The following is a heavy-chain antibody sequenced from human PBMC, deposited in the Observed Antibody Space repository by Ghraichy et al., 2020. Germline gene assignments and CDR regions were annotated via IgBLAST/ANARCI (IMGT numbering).Heavy chain of an antibody. CDR1: GGTLRSYG. CDR3: ARAQETTVTTDYYYAMDV. D-gene: IGHD4-17*01. V-gene: IGHV1-69*13. CDR2: IIPNFGGP. Sequence: SVKVSCKASGGTLRSYGLSWLRQAPGQGPEWMGGIIPNFGGPNYAQKFQDRVTISADEATNTVYLELRRLRSADTAVYYCARAQETTVTTDYYYAMDVWGPVTTGTVAS. J-gene: IGHJ6*02.